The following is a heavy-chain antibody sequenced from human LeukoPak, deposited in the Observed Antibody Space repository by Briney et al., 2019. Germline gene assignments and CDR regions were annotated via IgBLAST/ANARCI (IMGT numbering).Heavy chain of an antibody. CDR2: ISSTGSTI. CDR1: GFTSSDYY. V-gene: IGHV3-11*01. D-gene: IGHD1-14*01. J-gene: IGHJ4*02. CDR3: ATTAPYNWNHEDY. Sequence: PGGSLRLSCAASGFTSSDYYMNWIRQAPGKGLEWVSYISSTGSTIYYADSVKGRFTISRDNTKNSLYLQMNSLRADDTAVYYCATTAPYNWNHEDYWGQGTLVTVSS.